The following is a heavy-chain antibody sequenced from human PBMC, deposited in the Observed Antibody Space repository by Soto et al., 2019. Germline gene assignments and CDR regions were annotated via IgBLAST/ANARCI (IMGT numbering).Heavy chain of an antibody. CDR1: GGSISSSSYY. CDR3: ASGYSSGPKSSAPAGFDY. CDR2: IYYSGST. D-gene: IGHD5-18*01. V-gene: IGHV4-39*01. J-gene: IGHJ4*02. Sequence: QLQLQESGPGLVKPSETLSLTCTVSGGSISSSSYYWGWIRQPPGKGLEGIGSIYYSGSTYYNPSLKSRVTISVDTSKHQFSLKLSSVTAAETAVYYCASGYSSGPKSSAPAGFDYWGQGPLVTVSS.